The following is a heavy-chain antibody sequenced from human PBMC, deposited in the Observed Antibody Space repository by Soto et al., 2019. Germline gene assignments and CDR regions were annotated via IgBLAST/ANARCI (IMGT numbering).Heavy chain of an antibody. CDR1: GGSFSGYY. V-gene: IGHV4-34*01. J-gene: IGHJ4*02. CDR3: ASGEVVVVAATT. D-gene: IGHD2-15*01. Sequence: QVQLQQWGAGLLKPSETLSLTCAVYGGSFSGYYWSWIRQPPGKGLEWIGEINHSGSTNYNPSLKSRVTISVDTSKHQFSLKLSSVAGADTAVYYCASGEVVVVAATTWGQGTLVTVSS. CDR2: INHSGST.